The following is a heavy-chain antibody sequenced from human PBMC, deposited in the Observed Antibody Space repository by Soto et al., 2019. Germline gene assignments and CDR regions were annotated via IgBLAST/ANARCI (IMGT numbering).Heavy chain of an antibody. CDR1: GFTFSSYA. CDR2: ISGSGGST. Sequence: GGSLRLSCAASGFTFSSYAMSWVRQAPGKGLEWVSAISGSGGSTYYADSVKGRFTISRDNSKNTLYLQMDSLRAEDTAVYYCAKDWAAAGTGYYYYYGMDVWGQGTTVTVSS. J-gene: IGHJ6*02. V-gene: IGHV3-23*01. CDR3: AKDWAAAGTGYYYYYGMDV. D-gene: IGHD6-13*01.